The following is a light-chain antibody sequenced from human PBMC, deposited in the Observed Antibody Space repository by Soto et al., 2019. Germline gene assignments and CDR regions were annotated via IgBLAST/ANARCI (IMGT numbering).Light chain of an antibody. CDR3: QQCYMGWT. Sequence: DIQMTQSPSTLSASVGDRVTITCRASQSIGRFLAWYQHQPGKAPKLLIYDASTLESGVQSRFSGTGSGTEFTFSITSLQPEDFGTYYCQQCYMGWTFGQGTKV. CDR1: QSIGRF. J-gene: IGKJ1*01. CDR2: DAS. V-gene: IGKV1-5*01.